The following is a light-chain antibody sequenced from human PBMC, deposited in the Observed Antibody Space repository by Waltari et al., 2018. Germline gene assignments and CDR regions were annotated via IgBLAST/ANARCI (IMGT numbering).Light chain of an antibody. V-gene: IGKV3-11*01. J-gene: IGKJ4*01. CDR3: QQRSRWPLT. CDR1: QYVSNY. CDR2: DAS. Sequence: EIVLTQSPATLSLSPGERATLSCRASQYVSNYLGWYQQKLCQPPRLLIYDASNRATGIPARFSGSGSGTDFTLTIDSLEPEDFAVYYCQQRSRWPLTFGGGTKVEIK.